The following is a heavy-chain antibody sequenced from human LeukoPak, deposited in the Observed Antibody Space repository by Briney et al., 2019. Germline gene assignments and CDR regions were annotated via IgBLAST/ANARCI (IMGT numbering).Heavy chain of an antibody. J-gene: IGHJ4*02. Sequence: VKPSETLSLTCTVSGGSISSYYWSWIRQPPGKGLEWIGYIYYSGSTNYNPSLKSRVTISVDTSKNQFSLKLSSVTAADTAVYYCARAIVYGAFFDYWGQGTLVTVSS. CDR1: GGSISSYY. D-gene: IGHD4-17*01. CDR2: IYYSGST. V-gene: IGHV4-59*08. CDR3: ARAIVYGAFFDY.